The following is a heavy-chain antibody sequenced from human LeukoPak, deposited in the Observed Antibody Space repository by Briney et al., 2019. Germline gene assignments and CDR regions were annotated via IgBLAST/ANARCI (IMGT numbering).Heavy chain of an antibody. CDR3: ARIGFSYYMDV. CDR2: IDWDDDK. CDR1: GFSLSTSGMR. J-gene: IGHJ6*03. Sequence: SGPTLVNPTPTLTLTCTFSGFSLSTSGMRVSWIRQPPGKALEWLARIDWDDDKFYSTSLKTRLTISKDTSKNQVVLTMTNMDPVDTATYYCARIGFSYYMDVWGKGTAVTVSS. V-gene: IGHV2-70*04.